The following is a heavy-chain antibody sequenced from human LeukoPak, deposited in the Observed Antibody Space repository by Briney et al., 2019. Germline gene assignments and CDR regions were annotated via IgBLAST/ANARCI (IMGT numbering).Heavy chain of an antibody. D-gene: IGHD6-6*01. V-gene: IGHV1-69*05. CDR3: ARAARIAARTTDYWYFDL. J-gene: IGHJ2*01. Sequence: SVKVSCKASRGTFSSYAISWVRQAPGQWLEWMGRIIPIFGTANYAQKFQGRVTITTDESTSTAYMELSSLRSEDTAVYYCARAARIAARTTDYWYFDLWGRGTLVSVSS. CDR1: RGTFSSYA. CDR2: IIPIFGTA.